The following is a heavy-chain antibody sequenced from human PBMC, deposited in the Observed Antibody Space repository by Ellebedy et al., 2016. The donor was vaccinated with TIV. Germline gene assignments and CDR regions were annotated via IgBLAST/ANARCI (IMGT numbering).Heavy chain of an antibody. D-gene: IGHD2-2*01. CDR1: GFTVSSNY. CDR2: IYSGGST. J-gene: IGHJ6*02. Sequence: GGSLRLXCAASGFTVSSNYMSWVRQAPGKGLEWVSVIYSGGSTYYADSVKGRFTISRDNSKNTLYLQMNSLRAEDTAVYYCARDRCSSTSCYAHYYYGMDVWGQGTTVTVSS. V-gene: IGHV3-53*01. CDR3: ARDRCSSTSCYAHYYYGMDV.